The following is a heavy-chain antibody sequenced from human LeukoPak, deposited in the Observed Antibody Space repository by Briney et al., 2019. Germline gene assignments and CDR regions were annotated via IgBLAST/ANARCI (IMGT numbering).Heavy chain of an antibody. V-gene: IGHV3-7*04. J-gene: IGHJ4*02. CDR2: IKQDGSEK. CDR1: GSTFSSYW. D-gene: IGHD5-18*01. CDR3: ARDRARVEGQLGSFDY. Sequence: GGSLRLSCVASGSTFSSYWMNWVRQAPGKGLEWVANIKQDGSEKYYVDSMKGRFTISRDNAKNSLYLQMDSLRAEDTAVYYCARDRARVEGQLGSFDYWGQGTLVTVSS.